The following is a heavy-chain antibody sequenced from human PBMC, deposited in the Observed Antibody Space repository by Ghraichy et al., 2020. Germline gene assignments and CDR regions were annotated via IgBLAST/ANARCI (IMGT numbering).Heavy chain of an antibody. CDR2: ISYSGGST. D-gene: IGHD1-1*01. CDR3: AKTNNAHWNEDAFDI. CDR1: GFTFSSYA. J-gene: IGHJ3*02. V-gene: IGHV3-23*01. Sequence: GGSLRLSCAASGFTFSSYAMNWVRQAPGKGLEWVSSISYSGGSTYFVDSVKGRFTISRDNSKNTLYLQMVSLRAEDTAVYYCAKTNNAHWNEDAFDIWGQGTMVTVSS.